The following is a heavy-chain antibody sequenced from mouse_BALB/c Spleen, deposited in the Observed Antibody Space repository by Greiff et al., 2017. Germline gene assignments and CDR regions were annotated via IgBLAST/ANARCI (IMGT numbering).Heavy chain of an antibody. Sequence: EVQGVESGGGLVKPGGSLKLSCAASGFTFSSYAMSWVRQTPEKRLEWVASISSGGSTYYPDSVKGRFTISRDNARNILYLQMSSLRSEDTAMYYCARGRGYGSSYEDYWGQGTTLTVSS. CDR2: ISSGGST. V-gene: IGHV5-6-5*01. D-gene: IGHD1-1*01. CDR3: ARGRGYGSSYEDY. CDR1: GFTFSSYA. J-gene: IGHJ2*01.